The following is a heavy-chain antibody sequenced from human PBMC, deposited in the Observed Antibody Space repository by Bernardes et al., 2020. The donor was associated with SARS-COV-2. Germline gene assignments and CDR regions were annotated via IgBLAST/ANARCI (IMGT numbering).Heavy chain of an antibody. Sequence: ASVKVSCKVSGYTLTELSMHWVRQAPGKGLEWMGGFDPEDGETIYAQKFQGRVTMTEDTSTDTAYMELSSLRSEVTAVYYCATSWYQLLIPLLDYYYGMDVWGQGTTVTVSS. CDR3: ATSWYQLLIPLLDYYYGMDV. CDR2: FDPEDGET. J-gene: IGHJ6*02. CDR1: GYTLTELS. V-gene: IGHV1-24*01. D-gene: IGHD2-2*01.